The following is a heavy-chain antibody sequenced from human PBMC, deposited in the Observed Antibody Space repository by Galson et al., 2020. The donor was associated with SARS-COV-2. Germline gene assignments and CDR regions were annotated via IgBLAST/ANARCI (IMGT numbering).Heavy chain of an antibody. CDR2: IYPGDSDT. CDR1: GYSFTSYW. Sequence: GESLKISCKGSGYSFTSYWIGWVRQMTGKGLEWVGIIYPGDSDTRYRPSFQGQVTISADKSISTAYLQWSSLKASDTAMYYCARQINYGGNPIEYFQHWGQGTLVTVSS. CDR3: ARQINYGGNPIEYFQH. V-gene: IGHV5-51*01. J-gene: IGHJ1*01. D-gene: IGHD4-17*01.